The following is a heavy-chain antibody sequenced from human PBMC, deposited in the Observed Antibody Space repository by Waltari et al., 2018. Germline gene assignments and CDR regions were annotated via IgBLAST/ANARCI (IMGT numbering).Heavy chain of an antibody. J-gene: IGHJ2*01. CDR3: ARGGTVINLDWYFDL. CDR2: IYYSGST. D-gene: IGHD3-22*01. Sequence: QLQLQESGPGLVKPSETLSLTCTVSGGSISSSSYYLGWIRQPPGKGLEWIGSIYYSGSTYYNPSLKRRVTISVDTSKNQFSLKLSSVTAADTAVYYCARGGTVINLDWYFDLWGRGTLVTVSS. CDR1: GGSISSSSYY. V-gene: IGHV4-39*07.